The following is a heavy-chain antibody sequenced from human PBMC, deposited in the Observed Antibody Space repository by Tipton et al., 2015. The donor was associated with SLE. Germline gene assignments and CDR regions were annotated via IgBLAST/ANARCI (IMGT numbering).Heavy chain of an antibody. V-gene: IGHV4-59*12. J-gene: IGHJ3*02. Sequence: TLSLTCTVSDGSISVDCCNWIRQPPGKGLEWIGYIHYSGTTHDNPSLKTRLTMSVDTSRDQFSLKLNSVTAADTAVYYCAGRRLASSLFDRKGRAFDIWGQGTMVTVSP. CDR2: IHYSGTT. CDR3: AGRRLASSLFDRKGRAFDI. CDR1: DGSISVDC.